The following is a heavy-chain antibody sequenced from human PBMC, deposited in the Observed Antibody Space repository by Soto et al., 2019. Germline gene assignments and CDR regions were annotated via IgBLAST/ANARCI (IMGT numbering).Heavy chain of an antibody. V-gene: IGHV3-23*01. CDR3: TRIVEAS. Sequence: GVSLRLSCEASGFTFSDYAMNWVRQAPGKGLEWVAAIKSDSENTFFADSVKGRFTISRDNSKNTLYLHINGLRAEDTAVYYCTRIVEASWGRGTLVTVSS. D-gene: IGHD1-26*01. CDR2: IKSDSENT. CDR1: GFTFSDYA. J-gene: IGHJ5*02.